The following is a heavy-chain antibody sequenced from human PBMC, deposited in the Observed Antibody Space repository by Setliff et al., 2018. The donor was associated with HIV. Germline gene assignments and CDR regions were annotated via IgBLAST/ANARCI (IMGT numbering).Heavy chain of an antibody. CDR2: ISAYNGNT. J-gene: IGHJ4*02. D-gene: IGHD1-26*01. Sequence: GASVKVSCKASGYTFTNYGISWVRQAPGQGLEWMGWISAYNGNTNYAQKLQGRVTLTTDTSTSTAYMELRSLRSDDTAVYYCARGPAWVGGSYHFDHWGLGTLVTVSS. CDR3: ARGPAWVGGSYHFDH. CDR1: GYTFTNYG. V-gene: IGHV1-18*01.